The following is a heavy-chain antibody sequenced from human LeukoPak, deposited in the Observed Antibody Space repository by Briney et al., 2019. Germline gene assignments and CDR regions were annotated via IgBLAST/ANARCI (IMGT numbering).Heavy chain of an antibody. CDR2: FDPEDGET. J-gene: IGHJ5*02. V-gene: IGHV1-24*01. D-gene: IGHD3-10*01. Sequence: GASVTVSFKVSGYTLTELSMHWVRQAPGKGLEWMGGFDPEDGETIYAQKFQGRVTMTEDTSTDTAYMELSSLRSEDTAVYYCATLWFGESPSNWFDPWGQGTLVTVSS. CDR1: GYTLTELS. CDR3: ATLWFGESPSNWFDP.